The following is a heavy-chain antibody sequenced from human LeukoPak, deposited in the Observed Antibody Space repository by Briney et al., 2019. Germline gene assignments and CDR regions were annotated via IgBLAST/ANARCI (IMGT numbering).Heavy chain of an antibody. D-gene: IGHD6-19*01. J-gene: IGHJ4*02. CDR3: ARDLGYSSGWAD. V-gene: IGHV3-30-3*01. Sequence: GGSLRLSCAASGFTFSSYAMHWVRQAPGKGLEWVAVISYDGSNKYYADSVKGRLTISRDNSKNTLYLQMNSLRAEDTTVYYCARDLGYSSGWADWGQGTLVTVSS. CDR2: ISYDGSNK. CDR1: GFTFSSYA.